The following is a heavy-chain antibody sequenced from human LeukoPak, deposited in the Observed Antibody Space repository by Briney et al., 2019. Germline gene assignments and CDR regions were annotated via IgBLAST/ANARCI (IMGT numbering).Heavy chain of an antibody. D-gene: IGHD4-17*01. Sequence: PGRSLRLSCAASGFTFSGYSMNWVRQAPGKGLEWISYISSTSNTIYYADSVKGRFTISRDNTRDSLFLQMNSLRAEDTAVYYCARDVMTTVTTWAFDIWGQGTMVTVSS. CDR2: ISSTSNTI. V-gene: IGHV3-48*04. J-gene: IGHJ3*02. CDR3: ARDVMTTVTTWAFDI. CDR1: GFTFSGYS.